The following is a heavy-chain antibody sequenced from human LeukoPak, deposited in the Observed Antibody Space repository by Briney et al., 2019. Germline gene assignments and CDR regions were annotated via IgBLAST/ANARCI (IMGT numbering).Heavy chain of an antibody. CDR3: ARRSVDYYDSSGYSYYYYMDV. CDR2: INHSGST. CDR1: GGSFSGYY. Sequence: SETLSLTCAVYGGSFSGYYWSWIRQPPGKGLEWIGEINHSGSTNYNPSLKSRVTISVDTSKNQFSLKLSSVTAADTAVYYCARRSVDYYDSSGYSYYYYMDVWGKGTTVTISS. D-gene: IGHD3-22*01. V-gene: IGHV4-34*01. J-gene: IGHJ6*03.